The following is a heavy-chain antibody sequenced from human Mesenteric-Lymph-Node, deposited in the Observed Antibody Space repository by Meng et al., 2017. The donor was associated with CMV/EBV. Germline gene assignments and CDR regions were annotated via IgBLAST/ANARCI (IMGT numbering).Heavy chain of an antibody. CDR2: INPNSGDT. V-gene: IGHV1-2*02. D-gene: IGHD3-10*01. J-gene: IGHJ5*02. CDR3: ARERQVQEYYGSRNCWFDP. CDR1: SSGSY. Sequence: SSGSYLHWVRQAPGQGLEWMGCINPNSGDTNYAQKFQGRVTMTRDTSMSTAYMELSGLRFDDTAVYYCARERQVQEYYGSRNCWFDPWGQGTLVTVSS.